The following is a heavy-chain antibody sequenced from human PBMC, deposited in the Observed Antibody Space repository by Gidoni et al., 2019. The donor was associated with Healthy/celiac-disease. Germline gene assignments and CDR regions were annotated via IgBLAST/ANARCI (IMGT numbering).Heavy chain of an antibody. J-gene: IGHJ5*02. D-gene: IGHD6-19*01. CDR3: ARVKPPWEQWLVT. Sequence: QVQLQESGPGLVKPSETLSLTCTGSGGSISCYYWSWIRQPPGKGLEWIGYIYYSGSTNYNPSLKSRVTISVDTSKNQFSLKLSSVTAADTAVYYCARVKPPWEQWLVTWGQGTLVTVSS. CDR1: GGSISCYY. CDR2: IYYSGST. V-gene: IGHV4-59*01.